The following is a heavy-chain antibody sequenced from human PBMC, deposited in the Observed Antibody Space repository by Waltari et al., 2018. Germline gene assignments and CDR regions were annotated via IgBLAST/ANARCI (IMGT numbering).Heavy chain of an antibody. J-gene: IGHJ4*02. D-gene: IGHD6-19*01. CDR3: ARQDISVRSCPDY. CDR1: GFSFSSHY. V-gene: IGHV3-7*01. CDR2: NGPDGSDR. Sequence: EVQLVESGGGLVQPGGSLRLACVASGFSFSSHYMTWLRQAPGKGVGWLTKNGPDGSDRNHVDSVKGRFTSSRDNAQNTMYLQMNSLRAEDTAVYYCARQDISVRSCPDYWGQGTLVTVSS.